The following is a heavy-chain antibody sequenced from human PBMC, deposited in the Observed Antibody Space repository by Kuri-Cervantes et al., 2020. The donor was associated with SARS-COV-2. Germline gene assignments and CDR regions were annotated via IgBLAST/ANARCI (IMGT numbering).Heavy chain of an antibody. CDR2: INCVGSTT. J-gene: IGHJ6*03. D-gene: IGHD4-17*01. V-gene: IGHV3-74*01. CDR1: GFSFSTYA. CDR3: TTSPLYGDPNYYYYYYMDV. Sequence: GESLKISCAASGFSFSTYAMSWVRQAPGKGLVWVSRINCVGSTTSYADAAKGRFTISRDNAKNTLYLQMNSLRDEDTAVYYCTTSPLYGDPNYYYYYYMDVWGKGTMVTVSS.